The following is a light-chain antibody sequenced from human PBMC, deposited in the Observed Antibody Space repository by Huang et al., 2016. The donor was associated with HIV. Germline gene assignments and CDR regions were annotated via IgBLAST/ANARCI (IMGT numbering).Light chain of an antibody. CDR1: QSIRTY. V-gene: IGKV1-39*01. Sequence: DIQMTQSPSSLSASVGDRITVTCRTSQSIRTYLNWYQRRPGRAPNLLIHSASYLQSGVPTGFSASGSGTHFTLNITGLRPEDFAMYYCQQSFTTPYTFGQGTQLDLK. CDR2: SAS. J-gene: IGKJ2*01. CDR3: QQSFTTPYT.